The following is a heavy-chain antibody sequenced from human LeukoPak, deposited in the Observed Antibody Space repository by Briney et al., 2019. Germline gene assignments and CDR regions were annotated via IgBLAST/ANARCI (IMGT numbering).Heavy chain of an antibody. V-gene: IGHV3-23*01. Sequence: GGSLRLSCAASGFTFSSYAMSWVRQAPGKGLEWVSGISVTGGSTHYADSVKGRFTISRDNSKNTPYLQMNSLRAEDTAVYYCAKDFERYGAAYFDYWGQGTLVTVSS. CDR2: ISVTGGST. CDR3: AKDFERYGAAYFDY. J-gene: IGHJ4*02. CDR1: GFTFSSYA. D-gene: IGHD4/OR15-4a*01.